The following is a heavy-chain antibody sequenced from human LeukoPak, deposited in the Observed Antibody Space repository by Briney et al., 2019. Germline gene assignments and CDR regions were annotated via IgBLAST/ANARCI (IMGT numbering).Heavy chain of an antibody. V-gene: IGHV4-4*07. D-gene: IGHD6-13*01. CDR2: IYTSGST. J-gene: IGHJ4*02. CDR1: GGSISSYF. Sequence: SETLSRTCTVSGGSISSYFWNWIRQPAGKGLEWIGRIYTSGSTNYNPSLKSRVTMSVDTSNNQFSLNLNFVTAADTAVYYCARGIGGRAFDYWGQGTLVTVSS. CDR3: ARGIGGRAFDY.